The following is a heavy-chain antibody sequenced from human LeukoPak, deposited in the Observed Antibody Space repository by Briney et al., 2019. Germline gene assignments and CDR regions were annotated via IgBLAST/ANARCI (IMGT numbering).Heavy chain of an antibody. CDR2: ISGRGYNT. V-gene: IGHV3-23*01. J-gene: IGHJ1*01. CDR3: AKASVFGDTKYFHY. Sequence: PGGSLRLSCAASGFTFSSYAMSWVRQAPGKGLEWVSAISGRGYNTYYADSVKGRFTISRDSSKSTLYLQMNSLRAEDTAVYYCAKASVFGDTKYFHYWGQGTLVTVSS. CDR1: GFTFSSYA. D-gene: IGHD3-3*01.